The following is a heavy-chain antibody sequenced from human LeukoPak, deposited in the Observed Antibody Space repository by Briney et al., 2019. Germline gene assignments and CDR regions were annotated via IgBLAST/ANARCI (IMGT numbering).Heavy chain of an antibody. CDR3: ARDPNTLIVVVPAAPHYWFDP. D-gene: IGHD2-2*01. Sequence: GRSLRLSCAASGFTFSSYSMNWVRQAPGKGLEWVSYISSNSSTIYYADSVKGRFTISRDNSKNTLYLQMNSLRAEDTAVYYCARDPNTLIVVVPAAPHYWFDPWGQGTLVTVSS. J-gene: IGHJ5*02. CDR1: GFTFSSYS. V-gene: IGHV3-48*01. CDR2: ISSNSSTI.